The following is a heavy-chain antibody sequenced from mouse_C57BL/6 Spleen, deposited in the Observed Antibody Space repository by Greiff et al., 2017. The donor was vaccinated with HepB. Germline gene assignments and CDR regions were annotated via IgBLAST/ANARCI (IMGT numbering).Heavy chain of an antibody. CDR3: ASFITTVERDYFDY. V-gene: IGHV1-26*01. CDR2: INPKNGGT. J-gene: IGHJ2*01. Sequence: VQLQQSGPELVKPGASVKISCKASGYTFTDYYMNWVKQSHGKSLEWIGDINPKNGGTSYNQKFKGKATLTVDKSSSTAYMELRSLTSEDSAVYYCASFITTVERDYFDYWGQGTTLTVSS. CDR1: GYTFTDYY. D-gene: IGHD1-1*01.